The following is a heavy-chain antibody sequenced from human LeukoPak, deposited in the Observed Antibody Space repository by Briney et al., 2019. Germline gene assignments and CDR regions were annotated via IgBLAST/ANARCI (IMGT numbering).Heavy chain of an antibody. CDR3: ARDSILSYYMDV. D-gene: IGHD2/OR15-2a*01. CDR2: IYTSGST. Sequence: QVQLQESGPGLVKPSQTLSLTCTVSGGSISSGSYYWSWIRQPAGKGLEWIGRIYTSGSTNYNPSLKSRVTISVDTSKIQFSLKLSSVTAADTAVYYCARDSILSYYMDVWGKGTTVTVSS. J-gene: IGHJ6*03. CDR1: GGSISSGSYY. V-gene: IGHV4-61*02.